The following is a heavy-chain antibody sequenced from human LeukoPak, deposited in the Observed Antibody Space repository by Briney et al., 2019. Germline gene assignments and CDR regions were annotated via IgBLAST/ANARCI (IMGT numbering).Heavy chain of an antibody. CDR1: GFTFSKTW. V-gene: IGHV3-7*01. CDR2: INQDGGAI. J-gene: IGHJ4*02. Sequence: GGSLRLSCIGSGFTFSKTWMMWVRQAPGKGLEWVANINQDGGAISYVDSVKGRFTISRDNAKNSLFLQMNSLRAEDTAVYYCARSFDYWGQGTLVTVSS. CDR3: ARSFDY.